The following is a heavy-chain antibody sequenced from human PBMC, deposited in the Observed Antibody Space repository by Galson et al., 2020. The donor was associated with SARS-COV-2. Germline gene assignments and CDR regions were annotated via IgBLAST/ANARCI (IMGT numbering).Heavy chain of an antibody. Sequence: AGGSLRLSCAASGFIFSDYYMGWIRQAPGKGLEWVSYISVSTTYTDYADSVKGRFTISRDNSKNSLYLQMNSLRAEDTAVYFCARGNFDFWGQGTLVTVSS. CDR3: ARGNFDF. J-gene: IGHJ4*02. D-gene: IGHD3-10*01. CDR2: ISVSTTYT. CDR1: GFIFSDYY. V-gene: IGHV3-11*03.